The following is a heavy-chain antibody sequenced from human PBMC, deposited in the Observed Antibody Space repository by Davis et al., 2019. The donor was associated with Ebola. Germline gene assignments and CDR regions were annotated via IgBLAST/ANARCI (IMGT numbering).Heavy chain of an antibody. CDR2: IYSGGSR. CDR3: ASGFENYLNY. Sequence: GESLKISCAASGFTFSNYAMSWVRQAPGKGLEWVSVIYSGGSRYYTDFVKGRFTISRDTSKNMLYLQMNSLRAEDTAVYFCASGFENYLNYWGQGTLVTVSS. V-gene: IGHV3-53*01. J-gene: IGHJ4*02. CDR1: GFTFSNYA. D-gene: IGHD3-10*01.